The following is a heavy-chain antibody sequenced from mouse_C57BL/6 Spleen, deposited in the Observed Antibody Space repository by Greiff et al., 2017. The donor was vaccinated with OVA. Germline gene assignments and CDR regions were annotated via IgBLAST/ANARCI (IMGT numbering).Heavy chain of an antibody. CDR2: INPGSGGT. J-gene: IGHJ4*01. CDR3: ARRTGRGSSPYAMDY. D-gene: IGHD1-1*01. CDR1: GYAFTNYL. Sequence: VQLQQSGAELVRPGPSVKVSCKASGYAFTNYLIEWVKQRPGQGLEWIGVINPGSGGTNYNEKFKGKATLTADKSSSTAYMQLSSLTSEDSAVYFCARRTGRGSSPYAMDYWGQGTSVTVSS. V-gene: IGHV1-54*01.